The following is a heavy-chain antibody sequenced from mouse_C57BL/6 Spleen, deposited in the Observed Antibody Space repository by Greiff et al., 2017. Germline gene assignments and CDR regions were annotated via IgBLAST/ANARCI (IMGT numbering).Heavy chain of an antibody. CDR2: IYPGSGST. V-gene: IGHV1-55*01. D-gene: IGHD2-2*01. CDR1: GYTFTSYW. Sequence: VQLQQPGAELVKPGASVKMSCKASGYTFTSYWITWVKQRPGQGLEWIGDIYPGSGSTNYNEKFKSKATLTVDTSSSTAYMQLSSLTSEDSAVEYCARDGVYYGYDDYWGQGTTLTVSS. J-gene: IGHJ2*01. CDR3: ARDGVYYGYDDY.